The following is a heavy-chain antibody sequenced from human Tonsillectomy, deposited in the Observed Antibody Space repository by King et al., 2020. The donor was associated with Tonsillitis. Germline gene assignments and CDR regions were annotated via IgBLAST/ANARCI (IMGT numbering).Heavy chain of an antibody. D-gene: IGHD3-22*01. J-gene: IGHJ4*02. V-gene: IGHV3-30*18. Sequence: QLVQSGGGVVQPGRSLRLSCAASGFTFSNYGMHWVRQAPGKGLEWVAVISYDGSNKYYADSVKGRFTISRDNSKNTLSLQMNSLRAEDTAVYYCAKDLAVSDDNFDYWGQGTLVTVSS. CDR2: ISYDGSNK. CDR3: AKDLAVSDDNFDY. CDR1: GFTFSNYG.